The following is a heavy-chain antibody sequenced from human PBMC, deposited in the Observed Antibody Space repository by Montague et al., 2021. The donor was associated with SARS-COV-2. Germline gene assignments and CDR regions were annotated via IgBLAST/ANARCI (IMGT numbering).Heavy chain of an antibody. V-gene: IGHV3-30-3*01. CDR2: ISYDGNIK. CDR1: EISFSGYA. D-gene: IGHD5-18*01. CDR3: AREGYTSHTRYFFDY. Sequence: SLRLSCAVSEISFSGYAMHWVRQAPGKGLEWVTFISYDGNIKHYADSVKGRLTISRDDSRNTLFLQMNSLRAEDTAVYFCAREGYTSHTRYFFDYWGQGTLVTVSS. J-gene: IGHJ4*02.